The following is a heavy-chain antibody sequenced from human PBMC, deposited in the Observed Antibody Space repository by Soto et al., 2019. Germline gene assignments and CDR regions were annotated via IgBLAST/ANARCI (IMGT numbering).Heavy chain of an antibody. Sequence: SVKVSCKASGGTFSSYAISWVRQAPGQGLEWMGGIIPIFGTANYAQKFQGRVTITADESTSTAYMELSSLRSEDTAVYYCARGGKGCSGGSCYFGYYYYGMDVWGQGTTVTVSS. V-gene: IGHV1-69*13. CDR1: GGTFSSYA. J-gene: IGHJ6*02. CDR3: ARGGKGCSGGSCYFGYYYYGMDV. D-gene: IGHD2-15*01. CDR2: IIPIFGTA.